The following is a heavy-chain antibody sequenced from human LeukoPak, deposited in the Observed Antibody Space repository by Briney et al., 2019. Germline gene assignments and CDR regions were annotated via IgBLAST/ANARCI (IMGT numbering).Heavy chain of an antibody. CDR2: ISYDGSNK. Sequence: GGSLRLSCAASGSIFSSYAMHWVRQAPGKGLEWVAVISYDGSNKYYADSVKGRFTISRDNSKNTLYLQMNSLRAEDTAVYYCARAGYCSSTSCYPYFDYWGQGTLVTVSS. CDR3: ARAGYCSSTSCYPYFDY. V-gene: IGHV3-30-3*01. J-gene: IGHJ4*02. CDR1: GSIFSSYA. D-gene: IGHD2-2*01.